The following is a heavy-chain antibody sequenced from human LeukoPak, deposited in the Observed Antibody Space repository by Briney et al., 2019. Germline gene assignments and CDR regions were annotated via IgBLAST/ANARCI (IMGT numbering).Heavy chain of an antibody. Sequence: PSETLSLTCTVSGGSISSSSSYWGWIRQPPGKGLEWIGHIFHSGRTSYNPSLMSRVTISVDTSKNQFSLKLSSVTAADTAVYYCARHGLWFGELSPNYYYYYMDVWGKGTTVTISS. CDR3: ARHGLWFGELSPNYYYYYMDV. V-gene: IGHV4-39*01. CDR1: GGSISSSSSY. CDR2: IFHSGRT. J-gene: IGHJ6*03. D-gene: IGHD3-10*01.